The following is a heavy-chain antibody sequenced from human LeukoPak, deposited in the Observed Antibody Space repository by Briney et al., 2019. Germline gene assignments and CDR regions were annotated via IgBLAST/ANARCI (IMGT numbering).Heavy chain of an antibody. J-gene: IGHJ4*02. CDR3: VWRPRPSYQQKDYFDH. CDR2: LRHYGSST. Sequence: GGSLRLSCAASGFSLSSYGMHWVRRAPGKGLEWVAFLRHYGSSTFYSDSVKGRFTISRDTSKNTLYLQMNGLRDDDTAMYYCVWRPRPSYQQKDYFDHWGQGTLVTVSS. CDR1: GFSLSSYG. D-gene: IGHD1/OR15-1a*01. V-gene: IGHV3-30*02.